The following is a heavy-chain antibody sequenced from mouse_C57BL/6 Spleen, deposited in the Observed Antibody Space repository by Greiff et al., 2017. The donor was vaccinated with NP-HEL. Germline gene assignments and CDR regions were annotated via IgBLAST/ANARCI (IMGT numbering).Heavy chain of an antibody. Sequence: VQLQQSGPELVKPGASVKISCKASGYAFSSSWMNWVKQRPGKGLEWIGRIYPGDGDTNYNGKFKGKATLTADKSSSTAYMQLSSLTSEDSAVXSCARAQRRLRFDDWGQGTTLTVSS. CDR2: IYPGDGDT. CDR1: GYAFSSSW. D-gene: IGHD3-2*02. CDR3: ARAQRRLRFDD. V-gene: IGHV1-82*01. J-gene: IGHJ2*01.